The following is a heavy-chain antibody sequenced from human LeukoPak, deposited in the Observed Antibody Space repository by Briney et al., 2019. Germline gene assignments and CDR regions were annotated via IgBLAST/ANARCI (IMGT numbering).Heavy chain of an antibody. CDR1: GYIFTSYW. Sequence: GASLQISCKGSGYIFTSYWIGWGRQLPGKGLEWMGIIYPGDSDTKYSPSFQGQVTISADKSISTAYLQWSSLKASDTAMYYCARQKVDIVATINWFDPWGQGTLVTVSS. V-gene: IGHV5-51*01. J-gene: IGHJ5*02. CDR2: IYPGDSDT. D-gene: IGHD5-12*01. CDR3: ARQKVDIVATINWFDP.